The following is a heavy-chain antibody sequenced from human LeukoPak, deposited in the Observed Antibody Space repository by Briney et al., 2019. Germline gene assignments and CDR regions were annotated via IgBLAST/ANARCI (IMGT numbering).Heavy chain of an antibody. J-gene: IGHJ6*03. CDR2: ISSSSSYI. CDR1: GFTFSSYS. V-gene: IGHV3-21*04. D-gene: IGHD3-10*01. Sequence: GGPLRLSCAASGFTFSSYSMNWVRQAPGKGLEWVSSISSSSSYIYYADSVKGRFTISRDNAKNSLYLQMNSLRAEDTAVYYCARGGGYGSGSYYTAAALRYYYYYMDVWGKGTTVTVSS. CDR3: ARGGGYGSGSYYTAAALRYYYYYMDV.